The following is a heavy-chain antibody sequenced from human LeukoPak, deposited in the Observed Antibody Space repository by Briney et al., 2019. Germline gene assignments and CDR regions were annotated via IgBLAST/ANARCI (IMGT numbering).Heavy chain of an antibody. D-gene: IGHD7-27*01. V-gene: IGHV3-21*01. Sequence: GGSLRLSCAASGLTFSSYSMNWVRQAPGKGLEWVSSISSRSSSMYYADSVKGRFTISRDNAKNSLYLQMNSLRAEDTAVYYCAREITGEAFDIWGQGSMVTVSS. CDR3: AREITGEAFDI. CDR1: GLTFSSYS. CDR2: ISSRSSSM. J-gene: IGHJ3*02.